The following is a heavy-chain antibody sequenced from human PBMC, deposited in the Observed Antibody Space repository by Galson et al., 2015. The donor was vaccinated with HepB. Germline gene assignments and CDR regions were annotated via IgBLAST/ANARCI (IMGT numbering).Heavy chain of an antibody. V-gene: IGHV3-74*01. J-gene: IGHJ4*02. Sequence: SLRLSCAASGFTFYTYWMHWVRQAPGKGLVWVSRITADGSRTRYADSVKGRFTISRDNAKNTLYLQLNSLRVEDTAVYYCARLGDFSGYSSRWGQGTQVTVSS. CDR1: GFTFYTYW. CDR2: ITADGSRT. CDR3: ARLGDFSGYSSR. D-gene: IGHD2-2*01.